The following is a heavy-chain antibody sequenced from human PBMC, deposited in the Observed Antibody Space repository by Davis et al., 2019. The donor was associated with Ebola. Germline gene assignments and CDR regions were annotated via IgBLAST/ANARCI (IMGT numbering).Heavy chain of an antibody. CDR2: IDPSDSYT. D-gene: IGHD6-19*01. Sequence: GESLKISCQASGYSFTNHWITWVRQLPGKGLEWMGGIDPSDSYTIYSQSFEGHVTISTDRSIRTASLQWNSLKASDTAVYYCPRRIAGVGPALDMWGQGTMVIVSS. J-gene: IGHJ3*02. V-gene: IGHV5-10-1*01. CDR1: GYSFTNHW. CDR3: PRRIAGVGPALDM.